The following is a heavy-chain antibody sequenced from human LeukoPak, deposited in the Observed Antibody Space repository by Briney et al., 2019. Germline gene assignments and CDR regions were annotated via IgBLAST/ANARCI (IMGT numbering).Heavy chain of an antibody. CDR1: GFTFDDYA. CDR2: ISWNSGSI. Sequence: PGRSLRLSCAASGFTFDDYAMHWVRPAPGKGLEWVSGISWNSGSIGYADSVKGRFTISRDNAKNSLYLQMNSLRAEDTALYYCAKDFYVWGQGTLVTVSS. V-gene: IGHV3-9*01. D-gene: IGHD3-10*02. CDR3: AKDFYV. J-gene: IGHJ4*02.